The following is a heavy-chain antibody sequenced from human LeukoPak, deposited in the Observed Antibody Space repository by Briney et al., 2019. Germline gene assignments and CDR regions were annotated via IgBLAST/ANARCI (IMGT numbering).Heavy chain of an antibody. V-gene: IGHV3-11*04. J-gene: IGHJ4*02. Sequence: GGSLRLSCAASGFIFSDYYMSWIRQAPGKGLEWVSYISSSGSIIYYADSVKGRFTISRDNAKNSLYLQMNSLRAEDTAVYYCARAHNWKYGSFDFWGQGTLVTVSS. D-gene: IGHD1-7*01. CDR1: GFIFSDYY. CDR3: ARAHNWKYGSFDF. CDR2: ISSSGSII.